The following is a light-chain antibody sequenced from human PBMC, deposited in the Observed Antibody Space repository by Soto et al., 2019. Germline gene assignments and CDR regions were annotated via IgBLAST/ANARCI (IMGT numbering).Light chain of an antibody. Sequence: DIVMTQAPDSLAVSLGERATINCKSSQSVLYSSKKKKNLAWYQKKPGQPPKLLIYWASTRESGVPDRFSGSGSGTDFTLTISSLQAEDVAVYYCQQDYNTPPYTFGQGTKLEIK. CDR3: QQDYNTPPYT. CDR2: WAS. CDR1: QSVLYSSKKKKN. V-gene: IGKV4-1*01. J-gene: IGKJ2*01.